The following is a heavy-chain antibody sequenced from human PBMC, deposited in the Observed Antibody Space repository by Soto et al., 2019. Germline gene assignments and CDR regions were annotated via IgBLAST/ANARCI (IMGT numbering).Heavy chain of an antibody. Sequence: VHLVKFGAGMKELGASVKVSCRASGSPFMNYVIGWVRRALGQGLGWLGWIGPSTGNTDQAQGFQDRVTLTLDSSTNTANMELRSLGTDDTAVYYCARCYCSLGSCYACWHLDLWGPGTLVTVSS. D-gene: IGHD2-15*01. V-gene: IGHV1-18*01. CDR1: GSPFMNYV. J-gene: IGHJ2*01. CDR3: ARCYCSLGSCYACWHLDL. CDR2: IGPSTGNT.